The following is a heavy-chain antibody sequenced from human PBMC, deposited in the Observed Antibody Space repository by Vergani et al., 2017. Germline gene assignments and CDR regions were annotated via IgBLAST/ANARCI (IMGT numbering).Heavy chain of an antibody. CDR3: AGGIRYCSGGSCYLTPLDY. Sequence: QVQLQESGPGLVQPSQTLSLTCTVSGGSISSGSYYWSWIRQPAGKGLEWLGRSYTSGSTNYNPALKSRVTISVDNSKNQFSLKLSSVTAADTAVYYCAGGIRYCSGGSCYLTPLDYWGQGTLVTVSS. CDR1: GGSISSGSYY. V-gene: IGHV4-61*02. J-gene: IGHJ4*02. CDR2: SYTSGST. D-gene: IGHD2-15*01.